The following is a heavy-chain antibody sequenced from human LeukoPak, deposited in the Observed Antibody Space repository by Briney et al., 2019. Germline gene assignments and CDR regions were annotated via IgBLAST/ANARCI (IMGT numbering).Heavy chain of an antibody. J-gene: IGHJ4*02. CDR1: GFTFSSYS. V-gene: IGHV3-21*01. CDR3: ARDVDYGDYLFDY. CDR2: ISSSSSYI. Sequence: GGSLRLSCAASGFTFSSYSMNWVRQAPGKGLEWVSSISSSSSYIYYADSVKGRFTISRDNAKNSLYLQMNSLRAEDTAVYYCARDVDYGDYLFDYWGQGTLVTVSS. D-gene: IGHD4-17*01.